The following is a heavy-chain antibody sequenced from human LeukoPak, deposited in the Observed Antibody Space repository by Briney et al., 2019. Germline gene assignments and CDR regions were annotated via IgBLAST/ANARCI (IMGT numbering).Heavy chain of an antibody. V-gene: IGHV1-2*02. Sequence: ASVKVSCKASGYTFTGYYMHWVRQAPGQGLGWMGWINPNSGGTNYAQKFQGRVTMTRDTSISTAYMELSRLRSDDTAVYYCARVSYYYDSSGSLGYWGQGTLVTVSS. J-gene: IGHJ4*02. CDR2: INPNSGGT. D-gene: IGHD3-22*01. CDR1: GYTFTGYY. CDR3: ARVSYYYDSSGSLGY.